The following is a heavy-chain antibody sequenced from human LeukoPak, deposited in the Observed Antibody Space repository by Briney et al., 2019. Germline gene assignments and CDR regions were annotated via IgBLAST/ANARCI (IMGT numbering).Heavy chain of an antibody. J-gene: IGHJ4*02. V-gene: IGHV3-21*01. CDR3: ARGGGSGNLLIDS. Sequence: GGSLRLSCAASGFTFSSYSMNWVRQAPGKGLEWVSSISSSSSYIYYADSVKGRFTISRDNANHSLFLQMTSLGAEDTVVYYGARGGGSGNLLIDSWGQGTLVTVSS. D-gene: IGHD3-10*01. CDR2: ISSSSSYI. CDR1: GFTFSSYS.